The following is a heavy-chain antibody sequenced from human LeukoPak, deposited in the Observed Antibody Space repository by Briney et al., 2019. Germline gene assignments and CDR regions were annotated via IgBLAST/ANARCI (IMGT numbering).Heavy chain of an antibody. D-gene: IGHD3-16*02. J-gene: IGHJ3*02. Sequence: GASVKVSCKASGGTFSSYAISWVRQAPGQGLEWMGGIIPIFGTANYAQKLQGRVTMTTDTSTSTAYMELRSLRSDDTAVYYCARDPEIYDYVWGSYRYRAFDIWGQGTMVTVSS. CDR1: GGTFSSYA. CDR3: ARDPEIYDYVWGSYRYRAFDI. CDR2: IIPIFGTA. V-gene: IGHV1-69*05.